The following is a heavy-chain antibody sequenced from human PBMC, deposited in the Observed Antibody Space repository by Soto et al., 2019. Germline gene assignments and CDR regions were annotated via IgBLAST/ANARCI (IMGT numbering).Heavy chain of an antibody. CDR2: IYPADSDT. CDR1: GYSFTSYW. Sequence: GESLKISCNGSGYSFTSYWIGWVRQMPGKGLEWMGIIYPADSDTRYSPSFQGQVTISADKSISTAYLQWSSLKASDTAMYYCARPYYYDSSGYHDYWGQGTLVTVSS. D-gene: IGHD3-22*01. CDR3: ARPYYYDSSGYHDY. V-gene: IGHV5-51*01. J-gene: IGHJ4*02.